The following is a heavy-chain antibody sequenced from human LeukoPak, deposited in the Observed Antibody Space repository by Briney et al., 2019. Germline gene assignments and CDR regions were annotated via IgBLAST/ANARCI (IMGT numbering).Heavy chain of an antibody. CDR1: GYTFTSYG. V-gene: IGHV1-18*01. CDR2: ISSNSDNT. CDR3: ARKDRFEAFDI. J-gene: IGHJ3*02. Sequence: ASVKVSCKATGYTFTSYGFSWVRQAPGQGLEWMGWISSNSDNTKYAQKLQGRVTMTTDTSTSTVSMELSSLRSEDTALYYCARKDRFEAFDIWGQGTMLIVSS.